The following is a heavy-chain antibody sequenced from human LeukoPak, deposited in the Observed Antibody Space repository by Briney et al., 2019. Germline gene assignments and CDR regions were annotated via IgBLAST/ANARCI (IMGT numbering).Heavy chain of an antibody. CDR2: INPNSGGT. V-gene: IGHV1-2*02. CDR3: ARDPRPGSSWYLDY. Sequence: ASVKVSCKASGYTFTGYYMHWVRQAPGQGLEWMGWINPNSGGTNYARKFQGRVTMTRDTSISTAYMELSRLRSDDTAVYYCARDPRPGSSWYLDYWGQGTLVTVSS. J-gene: IGHJ4*02. CDR1: GYTFTGYY. D-gene: IGHD6-13*01.